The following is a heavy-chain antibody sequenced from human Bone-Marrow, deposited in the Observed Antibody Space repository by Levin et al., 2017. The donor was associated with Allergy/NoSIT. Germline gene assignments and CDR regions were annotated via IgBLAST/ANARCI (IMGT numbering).Heavy chain of an antibody. D-gene: IGHD3-10*01. Sequence: PGESLKISCVGSGFKFSSFAMTWVRQVPGTGLEWVATISGSGSNTYYGHSVKGRFTIYRDNSKNTVYLQMNSLRSDDTAIYFCAKTAAGSGRPPPAGPYSNHYGMNVWGQGTTAIVS. V-gene: IGHV3-23*01. CDR3: AKTAAGSGRPPPAGPYSNHYGMNV. CDR2: ISGSGSNT. CDR1: GFKFSSFA. J-gene: IGHJ6*02.